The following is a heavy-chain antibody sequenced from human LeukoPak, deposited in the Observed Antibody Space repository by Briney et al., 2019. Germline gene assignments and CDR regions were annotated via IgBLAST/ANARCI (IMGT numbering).Heavy chain of an antibody. Sequence: GGSLRLSCAASGFTFSNAWMSWVRQAPGKGLECVASIKQDGRNIYYVDSVKGRFTISRDNAKNSLFLQMDSLRVEDTAIYYCVRTGYCSGSGCQGRDWFDPWGQGTLVTVSS. D-gene: IGHD2-15*01. CDR3: VRTGYCSGSGCQGRDWFDP. CDR1: GFTFSNAW. J-gene: IGHJ5*02. V-gene: IGHV3-7*01. CDR2: IKQDGRNI.